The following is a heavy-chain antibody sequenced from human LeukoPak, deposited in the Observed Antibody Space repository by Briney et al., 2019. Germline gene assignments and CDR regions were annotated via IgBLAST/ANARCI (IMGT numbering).Heavy chain of an antibody. D-gene: IGHD2-15*01. CDR2: IYHSGST. Sequence: SETLSLTCTVSGYSINNGYYWGWSRQPPGKGLEWIGSIYHSGSTYYNPSLRSRDTISVDTSKNQFSLKLSSVTAADTAVYYCARGVGGYCSGGSCYSGPNWFDPWGQGTLVTVSS. V-gene: IGHV4-38-2*02. J-gene: IGHJ5*02. CDR1: GYSINNGYY. CDR3: ARGVGGYCSGGSCYSGPNWFDP.